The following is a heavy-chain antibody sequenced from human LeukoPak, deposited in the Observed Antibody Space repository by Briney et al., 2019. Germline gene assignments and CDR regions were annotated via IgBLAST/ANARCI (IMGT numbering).Heavy chain of an antibody. CDR1: GFTFSDYA. D-gene: IGHD3-10*01. CDR2: INPDGGS. V-gene: IGHV3-23*01. J-gene: IGHJ4*02. CDR3: ARSGVATCHY. Sequence: PGGSLRLSCQASGFTFSDYAMSWIRQAPGKGLEWVSSINPDGGSFFADSVSGRSTISRDDSRSVVYLQMNTLSAEDTAVYYCARSGVATCHYRGQGILVTVSS.